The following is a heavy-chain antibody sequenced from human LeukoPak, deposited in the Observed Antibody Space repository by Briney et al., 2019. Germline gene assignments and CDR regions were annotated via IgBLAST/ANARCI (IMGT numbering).Heavy chain of an antibody. V-gene: IGHV3-53*01. CDR3: AKKYNTGLDP. J-gene: IGHJ5*02. Sequence: PGGSLRLSCAASGFIVSSNYMSWVRQAPGKGLEWVSIIYSGGSAYYADSVKGRFTISRDNSKNTLYLQMNSLRAEDTAVYYCAKKYNTGLDPWGQGTLVTVSS. CDR2: IYSGGSA. D-gene: IGHD1-14*01. CDR1: GFIVSSNY.